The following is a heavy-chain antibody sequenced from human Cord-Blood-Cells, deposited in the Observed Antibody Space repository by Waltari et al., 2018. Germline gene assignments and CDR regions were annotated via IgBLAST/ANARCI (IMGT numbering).Heavy chain of an antibody. CDR2: INHSGST. CDR3: ARGSGRGLGIIL. CDR1: GESSSGYY. D-gene: IGHD3-10*01. Sequence: QVQLQQWGAGLLKPSETLSLTCAVYGESSSGYYWSWIRQPPGKGLEWIGEINHSGSTNYNPSLKSRVTISVDTSKNQFSLKLSSVTAADTAVYYCARGSGRGLGIILWGQGTLVTVSS. V-gene: IGHV4-34*01. J-gene: IGHJ4*02.